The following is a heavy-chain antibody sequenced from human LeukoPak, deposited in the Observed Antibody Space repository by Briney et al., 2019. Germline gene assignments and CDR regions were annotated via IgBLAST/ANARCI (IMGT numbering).Heavy chain of an antibody. CDR3: ATVAPEDYYFDY. J-gene: IGHJ4*02. D-gene: IGHD3/OR15-3a*01. V-gene: IGHV1-24*01. Sequence: ASVTVSCKVSGYTLTELSMHWVRQAPGKGLEWMGGFDPEDGETLYAQKFQGRVAMTEDTYTDTAYMELSSLRSEDTAVYYCATVAPEDYYFDYWGQGTLVTVSS. CDR1: GYTLTELS. CDR2: FDPEDGET.